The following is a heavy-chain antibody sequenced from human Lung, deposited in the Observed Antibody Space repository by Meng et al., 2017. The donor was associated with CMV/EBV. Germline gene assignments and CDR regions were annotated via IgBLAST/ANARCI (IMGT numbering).Heavy chain of an antibody. J-gene: IGHJ4*02. CDR2: IIPIHATT. CDR3: ARSCNGNTCPFDF. D-gene: IGHD2/OR15-2a*01. Sequence: CKASEGTFRNYAVTWVRQAPGQGLEWMGRIIPIHATTNYAQKFRGRLTITADQSTGTAYMELSSLRSEDAAFYYCARSCNGNTCPFDFWGRGTLVTVSS. V-gene: IGHV1-69*11. CDR1: EGTFRNYA.